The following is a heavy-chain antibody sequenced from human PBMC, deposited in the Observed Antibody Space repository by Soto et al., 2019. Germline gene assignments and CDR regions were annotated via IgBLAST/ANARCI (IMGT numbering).Heavy chain of an antibody. J-gene: IGHJ4*02. Sequence: EVQLLESGGGLVQPGGSLRLSCAASGFTFSSYAMSWVRQAPGKGLEWVSAISGSGGSTYYADSVKGRFTISRDNSKNTLYLQMNSLRAEDTAVYYCANLLQWLDTEGYWGQGTLVTVSS. CDR3: ANLLQWLDTEGY. CDR1: GFTFSSYA. CDR2: ISGSGGST. D-gene: IGHD6-19*01. V-gene: IGHV3-23*01.